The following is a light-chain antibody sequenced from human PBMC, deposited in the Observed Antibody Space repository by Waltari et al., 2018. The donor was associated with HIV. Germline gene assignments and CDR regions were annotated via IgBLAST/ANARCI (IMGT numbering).Light chain of an antibody. J-gene: IGKJ2*01. Sequence: DIVMTQSPLSLPVTHGEPASISCRSSQSLLHSTGYNYLDWYLQKPGQSPQLLIYLGSNRASGVPDRFRSSGSGTDFTLKISRVEAEDVGVYYCMQALQTVYTFGQGTKLEIK. CDR2: LGS. CDR1: QSLLHSTGYNY. V-gene: IGKV2-28*01. CDR3: MQALQTVYT.